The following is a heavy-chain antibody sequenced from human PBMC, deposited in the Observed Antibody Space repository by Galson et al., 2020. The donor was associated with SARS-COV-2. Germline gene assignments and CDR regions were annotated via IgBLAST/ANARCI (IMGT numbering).Heavy chain of an antibody. Sequence: SETLSLTCTVSGASMRTDDYYWTWIRQHPGKGPQWIGCTSSSGGTYSNPSLKSRVSISMEKSQTQFFLNLTSLSAADTAVYYCARGSTHDFALPPYYFDFWGLGTLVTVSS. CDR1: GASMRTDDYY. D-gene: IGHD2-2*01. V-gene: IGHV4-31*03. CDR2: TSSSGGT. J-gene: IGHJ4*02. CDR3: ARGSTHDFALPPYYFDF.